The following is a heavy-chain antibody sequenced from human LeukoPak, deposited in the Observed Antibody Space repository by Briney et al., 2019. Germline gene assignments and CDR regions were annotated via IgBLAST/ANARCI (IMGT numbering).Heavy chain of an antibody. D-gene: IGHD3-10*01. CDR2: ISWNSGSI. CDR1: GFTFDDYV. V-gene: IGHV3-9*01. Sequence: GGSLRLSCAASGFTFDDYVMHWVRQAPGKGMEWDSGISWNSGSIGYADSVKGRFTISRDNAKISLYLQMNSLRAEDTALYYCAKGSGGFPAHIDYSGQGTLVTVSS. CDR3: AKGSGGFPAHIDY. J-gene: IGHJ4*02.